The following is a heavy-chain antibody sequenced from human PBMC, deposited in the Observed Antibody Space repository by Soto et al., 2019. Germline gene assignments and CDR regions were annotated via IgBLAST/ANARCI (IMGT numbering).Heavy chain of an antibody. J-gene: IGHJ4*02. CDR1: GGSISSSSYY. Sequence: SETLSLTCTVSGGSISSSSYYWGWIRQPPGKGLEWIGSIYYSGSTYYNPSLKSRVTISVDTSKNQFSLKLSSVTAADTAVYYCARLRCSGGRCYPWYFDYWGQGTLVTVSS. CDR2: IYYSGST. V-gene: IGHV4-39*01. D-gene: IGHD2-15*01. CDR3: ARLRCSGGRCYPWYFDY.